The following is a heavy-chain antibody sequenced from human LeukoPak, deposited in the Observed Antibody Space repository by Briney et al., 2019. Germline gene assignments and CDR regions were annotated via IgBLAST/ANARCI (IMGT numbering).Heavy chain of an antibody. D-gene: IGHD3-10*01. CDR2: IYYSGST. CDR3: ARVWFGDGLVPYYYYYMDV. J-gene: IGHJ6*03. V-gene: IGHV4-59*01. CDR1: GGSIRNYY. Sequence: SETLSLTCTVSGGSIRNYYWSWIRQPPGKGLEWIGYIYYSGSTNYNPSLKSRVTISVDTSKNQFSLKLSSVTAADTAVYYCARVWFGDGLVPYYYYYMDVWGKGTTVTVSS.